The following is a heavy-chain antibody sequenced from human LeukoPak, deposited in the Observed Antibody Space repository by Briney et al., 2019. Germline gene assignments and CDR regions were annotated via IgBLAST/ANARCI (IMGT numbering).Heavy chain of an antibody. J-gene: IGHJ4*02. CDR3: ARVAWRSLDY. CDR2: INHSGST. D-gene: IGHD1-26*01. CDR1: GGSFSGYY. V-gene: IGHV4-34*01. Sequence: SETLSLTCAVYGGSFSGYYWSWIRQPPGKGLEWIGEINHSGSTNYNPSLKSRVTISVDTSKNQFSLKLSSVTAADTAVYYCARVAWRSLDYWGQGTLVTVSS.